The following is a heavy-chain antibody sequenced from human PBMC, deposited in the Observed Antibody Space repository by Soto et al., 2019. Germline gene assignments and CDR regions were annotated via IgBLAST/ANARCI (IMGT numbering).Heavy chain of an antibody. CDR2: IRSKANSYAT. D-gene: IGHD2-15*01. CDR1: GCTFSGSA. V-gene: IGHV3-73*01. J-gene: IGHJ4*02. CDR3: TRPTGNSYSNDY. Sequence: GTLRVSFEASGCTFSGSAMHWVRQASGKGLAWVGSIRSKANSYATTYAASVKGRLTICRDDSKNTAYLLMNSLKIEDRAVYYCTRPTGNSYSNDYWGQGTLVTVSS.